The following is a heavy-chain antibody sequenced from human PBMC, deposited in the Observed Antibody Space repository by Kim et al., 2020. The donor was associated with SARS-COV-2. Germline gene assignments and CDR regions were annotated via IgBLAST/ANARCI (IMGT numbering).Heavy chain of an antibody. D-gene: IGHD6-19*01. J-gene: IGHJ6*02. CDR3: ARVGYSAPIAVADLGDYYYYYGMDV. Sequence: SVNVSCKASGGTFSSYAISWVRQAPGQGLEWMGGIIPIFGTANYAQKFQGRVTITADESTSTASMELSSLRSEDTAVYYCARVGYSAPIAVADLGDYYYYYGMDVWGQGTTVTVSS. CDR1: GGTFSSYA. V-gene: IGHV1-69*13. CDR2: IIPIFGTA.